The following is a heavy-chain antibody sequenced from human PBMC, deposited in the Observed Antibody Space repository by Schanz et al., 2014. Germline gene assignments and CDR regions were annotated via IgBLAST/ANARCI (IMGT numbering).Heavy chain of an antibody. D-gene: IGHD3-16*01. CDR3: ASGVRGHYYYYAMDV. CDR2: INSDGRSA. CDR1: GFTFSNYW. V-gene: IGHV3-74*02. Sequence: EVQLVESGEGLVKPGGSLRLSCTASGFTFSNYWMHWVRQVPGKGLVWVSRINSDGRSANYADSVKGRFTISRDNAKNTLILQMNSLRAEDTAVYYCASGVRGHYYYYAMDVWGQGTTVTVSS. J-gene: IGHJ6*02.